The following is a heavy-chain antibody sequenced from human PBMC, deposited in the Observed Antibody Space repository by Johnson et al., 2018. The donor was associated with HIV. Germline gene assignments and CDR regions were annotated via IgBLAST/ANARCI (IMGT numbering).Heavy chain of an antibody. Sequence: QVQLVESGGGLVQPGGSLRLSCAASGFTFSDYYMSWIRQAPGKGLEWVAFIWHDGRDVYYADSVKGRFTVSRDNSKNAVYLQMNSLGAGDTAVYYCAKDQHWPLVPTVMRDDAFDIWGQGTMVTVSS. D-gene: IGHD5-12*01. CDR2: IWHDGRDV. V-gene: IGHV3-33*03. CDR3: AKDQHWPLVPTVMRDDAFDI. J-gene: IGHJ3*02. CDR1: GFTFSDYY.